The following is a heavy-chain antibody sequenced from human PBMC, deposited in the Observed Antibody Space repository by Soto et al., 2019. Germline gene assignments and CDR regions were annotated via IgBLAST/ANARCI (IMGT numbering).Heavy chain of an antibody. J-gene: IGHJ6*02. D-gene: IGHD2-2*01. Sequence: QVQLVQSGAEVKKPGSSVKVSCKASGGTLSSYAISWVRQAPGQGLEWMGGIIPIFGTANYAQKFQGRVTITADESTSTAYMELSSLRSEDTAVYYCARDRIVVVPAAPRPNYYYYGMDVWGQGTTVTVSS. V-gene: IGHV1-69*01. CDR2: IIPIFGTA. CDR1: GGTLSSYA. CDR3: ARDRIVVVPAAPRPNYYYYGMDV.